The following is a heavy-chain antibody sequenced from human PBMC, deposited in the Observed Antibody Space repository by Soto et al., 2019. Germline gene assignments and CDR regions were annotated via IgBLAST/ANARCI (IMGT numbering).Heavy chain of an antibody. J-gene: IGHJ6*02. V-gene: IGHV3-30*18. CDR2: ISYDGSNK. Sequence: QVQLVESGGGVVQPGRSLRLSCAASGFTFSSYGMHWVRQAPGKGLEWVAVISYDGSNKYYADSVKGRFTISRDNSKNTLYLQMNSLRAEDTAVYYCAKDMITAMVKVPYYGMDVWGQGTTVTVSS. D-gene: IGHD5-18*01. CDR1: GFTFSSYG. CDR3: AKDMITAMVKVPYYGMDV.